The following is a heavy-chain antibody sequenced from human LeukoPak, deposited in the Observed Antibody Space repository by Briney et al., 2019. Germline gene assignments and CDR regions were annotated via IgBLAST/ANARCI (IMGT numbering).Heavy chain of an antibody. J-gene: IGHJ6*03. CDR3: AKDGLPAMVWTVYYYYMDV. D-gene: IGHD5-18*01. CDR2: ISSSSSYI. V-gene: IGHV3-21*01. Sequence: PGGSLRLSCAASGFTFSSYSMNWVRQAPGKGLEWVSSISSSSSYIYYADSVKGRFTISRDNAKNSLYLQMNSLRAEDTAVYYCAKDGLPAMVWTVYYYYMDVWGKGTTVTVSS. CDR1: GFTFSSYS.